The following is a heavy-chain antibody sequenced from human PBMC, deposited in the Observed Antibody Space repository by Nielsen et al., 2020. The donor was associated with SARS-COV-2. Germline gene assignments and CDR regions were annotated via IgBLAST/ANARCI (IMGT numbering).Heavy chain of an antibody. J-gene: IGHJ4*02. V-gene: IGHV4-39*01. CDR2: IPNGDPP. Sequence: SETLSLTCTVSSGSIRSTSHHWGWIRQPPGKDLEWIATIPNGDPPYSHPSLRSRVAISVDTPKKQLSLKLTSVAAADTAVYYCGVYGWGTDYWGQGALVTVSS. D-gene: IGHD3-10*01. CDR1: SGSIRSTSHH. CDR3: GVYGWGTDY.